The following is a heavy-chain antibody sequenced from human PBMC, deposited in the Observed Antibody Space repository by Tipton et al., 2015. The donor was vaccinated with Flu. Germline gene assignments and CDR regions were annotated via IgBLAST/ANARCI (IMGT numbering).Heavy chain of an antibody. CDR1: GDSISTTIYY. V-gene: IGHV4-39*07. J-gene: IGHJ6*02. CDR2: IYYSGTP. Sequence: TLSLTCTVSGDSISTTIYYWGWVRQPPGKGLEWIGSIYYSGTPYYNPSLKSRVTISVDSSKNEFSLTLASLTAADTAVYYCARDLWNDRRAYYYYGVDVWGQGTTVTVSS. D-gene: IGHD1-1*01. CDR3: ARDLWNDRRAYYYYGVDV.